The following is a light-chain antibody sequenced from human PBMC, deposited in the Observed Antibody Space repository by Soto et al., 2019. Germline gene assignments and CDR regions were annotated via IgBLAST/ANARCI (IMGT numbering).Light chain of an antibody. J-gene: IGLJ1*01. Sequence: VLTHAPSVSGTPGQRVTITCSGSSSNIGRNSVNWYQHLPGTAPKLLTHGNNHRPSGVPDRFSGSKSGTSASLAISGLQPEDDADYCCAEWDDSLNEYVFGDGTKVTVL. V-gene: IGLV1-44*01. CDR2: GNN. CDR3: AEWDDSLNEYV. CDR1: SSNIGRNS.